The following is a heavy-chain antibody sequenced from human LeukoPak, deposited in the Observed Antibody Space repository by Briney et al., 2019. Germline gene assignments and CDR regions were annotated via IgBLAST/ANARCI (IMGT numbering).Heavy chain of an antibody. CDR3: ARVKQWGWSRTYYYYYMDV. D-gene: IGHD6-19*01. CDR2: IYHTGST. V-gene: IGHV4-34*01. Sequence: SETLSLTCAVYGGPFTTYYWSWIRQPPGKGLEWIGDIYHTGSTTYNPSLKSRVTISIDTSKNQFSLRLSSVTAADTSVYYCARVKQWGWSRTYYYYYMDVWGKGTTVTVSS. CDR1: GGPFTTYY. J-gene: IGHJ6*03.